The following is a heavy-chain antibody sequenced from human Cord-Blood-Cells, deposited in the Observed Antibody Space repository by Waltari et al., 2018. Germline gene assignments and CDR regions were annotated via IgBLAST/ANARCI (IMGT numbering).Heavy chain of an antibody. D-gene: IGHD6-6*01. Sequence: QLQLQESGPGLVKPSETLSLTCTVSGRSIRSSSYYWGWIRQPPGKGLEWIVSIYYSGSTYYNPSLKSRVTISVYTSKNQFSLKLSSVTAADTAVYYCAGLPPGGSSDYWGQGTLVTVSS. V-gene: IGHV4-39*01. CDR3: AGLPPGGSSDY. CDR1: GRSIRSSSYY. CDR2: IYYSGST. J-gene: IGHJ4*02.